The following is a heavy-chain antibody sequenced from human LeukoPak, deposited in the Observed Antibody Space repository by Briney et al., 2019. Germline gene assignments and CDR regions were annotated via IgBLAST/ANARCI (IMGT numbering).Heavy chain of an antibody. Sequence: ASVKVSCKASGYTFTSYYMHWVRQAPGQGLEWMGIINPSGGSTSYAQKFQGRVTMTRDTSTSTVYMELSSLRSEDTAVYYCARADIYGSSWTRSAFDIWGQGTMVTVSS. J-gene: IGHJ3*02. D-gene: IGHD6-13*01. CDR2: INPSGGST. V-gene: IGHV1-46*01. CDR1: GYTFTSYY. CDR3: ARADIYGSSWTRSAFDI.